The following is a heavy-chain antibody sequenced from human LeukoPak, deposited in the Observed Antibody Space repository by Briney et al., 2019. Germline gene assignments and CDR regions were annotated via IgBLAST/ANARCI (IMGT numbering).Heavy chain of an antibody. CDR1: GGSFSGYY. CDR2: INHSGST. Sequence: SETLSLTCAVYGGSFSGYYWSWIRQPPGKGLEWIGEINHSGSTNYNPSLKSRVTISVDTSKNQFSLKLSSVTAADTAVYYCARHPILYYDILTGYYRSRWFDPWGQGTLVTVPS. D-gene: IGHD3-9*01. V-gene: IGHV4-34*01. J-gene: IGHJ5*02. CDR3: ARHPILYYDILTGYYRSRWFDP.